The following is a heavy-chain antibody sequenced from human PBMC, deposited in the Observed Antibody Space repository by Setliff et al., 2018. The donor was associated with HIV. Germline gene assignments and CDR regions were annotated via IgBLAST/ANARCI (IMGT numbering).Heavy chain of an antibody. CDR3: ARDNGYYYMDV. V-gene: IGHV1-3*01. J-gene: IGHJ6*03. CDR2: INAGNGNT. CDR1: GYTFTTYA. Sequence: ASVKVSCKASGYTFTTYAMHWVRQAPGQRLEWMGWINAGNGNTKYSQKSQGRVTITRDTSASTAYMDLSGLRSEDTAVYYCARDNGYYYMDVWGKGTTVTVSS.